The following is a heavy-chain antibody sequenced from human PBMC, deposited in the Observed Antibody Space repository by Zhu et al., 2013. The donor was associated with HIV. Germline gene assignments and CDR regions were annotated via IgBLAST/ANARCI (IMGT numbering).Heavy chain of an antibody. V-gene: IGHV1-46*01. CDR3: ARGDALSTIPAPFV. CDR1: GYTVSNYY. CDR2: INPSGGST. J-gene: IGHJ4*02. Sequence: QLVQSGAEVKKPGASVKVSCKASGYTVSNYYMNWVRQAPGQGLEWMGIINPSGGSTNYAQKFQGRLTMTRDTSTNTVYMDLSSLRSEDTAVYYCARGDALSTIPAPFVWGQGTRVTVSS. D-gene: IGHD2-2*01.